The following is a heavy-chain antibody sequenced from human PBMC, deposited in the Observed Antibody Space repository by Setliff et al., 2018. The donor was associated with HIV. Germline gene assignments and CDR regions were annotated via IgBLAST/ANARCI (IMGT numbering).Heavy chain of an antibody. Sequence: PSETLSLTCTVSGGSISSYYWSWIRQPPGKGLEWIGYIYYSGSTNYNPSLKSRVTISVDTSKNQFSLKLSSVTAADTAVYYCARGEFYCGTDCYWSSFDYWGQGILVTVPQ. CDR2: IYYSGST. CDR1: GGSISSYY. CDR3: ARGEFYCGTDCYWSSFDY. J-gene: IGHJ4*02. D-gene: IGHD2-21*02. V-gene: IGHV4-59*01.